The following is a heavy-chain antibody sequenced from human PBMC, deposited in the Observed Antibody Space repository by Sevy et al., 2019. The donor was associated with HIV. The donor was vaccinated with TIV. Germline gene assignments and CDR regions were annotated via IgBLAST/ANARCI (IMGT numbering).Heavy chain of an antibody. D-gene: IGHD6-13*01. CDR1: GFTFSSYW. CDR3: ARELHASSSWLDY. CDR2: IKQDGSEK. V-gene: IGHV3-7*01. J-gene: IGHJ4*02. Sequence: GGALRLSCAASGFTFSSYWMSWVRQAPGKGLEWVANIKQDGSEKYYVDSVKGRFTISSDNAKNSLYLQMNSLRAEDTAVYYCARELHASSSWLDYWGQGTLVTVSS.